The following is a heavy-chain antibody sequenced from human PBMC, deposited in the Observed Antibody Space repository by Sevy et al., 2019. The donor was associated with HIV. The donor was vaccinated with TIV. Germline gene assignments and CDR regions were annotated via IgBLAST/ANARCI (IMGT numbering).Heavy chain of an antibody. J-gene: IGHJ5*02. CDR3: VIDSFPGGGRGHFHNYFDP. CDR2: ISYDGTNK. V-gene: IGHV3-30*03. CDR1: GFTFVTYG. D-gene: IGHD3-16*01. Sequence: GGSLRLSCAVSGFTFVTYGMHWVRQAPGKGLEWVAAISYDGTNKLYTDSVQGRFTIPRGNTESTLHLQMDSLKPDDAAIYHCVIDSFPGGGRGHFHNYFDPWGQGTLVTVSS.